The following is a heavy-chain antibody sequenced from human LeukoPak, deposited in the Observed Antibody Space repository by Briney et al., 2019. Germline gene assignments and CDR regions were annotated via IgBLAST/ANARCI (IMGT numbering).Heavy chain of an antibody. Sequence: SVKVSCKASGGTFSGYAISWVRQAPGQGLEWMGRIIPIFGTANYAQKFQGRVTITTDEFTSTAYMELSSLRSEDTAIYYCARVFARGGEISGSYYYYWGQGTLVTVSS. D-gene: IGHD1-26*01. CDR2: IIPIFGTA. CDR3: ARVFARGGEISGSYYYY. J-gene: IGHJ4*02. V-gene: IGHV1-69*05. CDR1: GGTFSGYA.